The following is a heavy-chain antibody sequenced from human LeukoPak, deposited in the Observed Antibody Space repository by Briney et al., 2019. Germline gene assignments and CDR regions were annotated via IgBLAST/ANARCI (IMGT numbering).Heavy chain of an antibody. CDR3: ARQNNYGNDYYGMDV. Sequence: SQTLSLTCAISGDSVSSNSAWNWIRQSPSRSLEWLGRTYYRSKWYNDYAVSVKSRITINPDTSKNQFSLQLNSVTPEDTAVYYCARQNNYGNDYYGMDVWGQGTTVTVSS. D-gene: IGHD5-18*01. J-gene: IGHJ6*02. CDR2: TYYRSKWYN. CDR1: GDSVSSNSA. V-gene: IGHV6-1*01.